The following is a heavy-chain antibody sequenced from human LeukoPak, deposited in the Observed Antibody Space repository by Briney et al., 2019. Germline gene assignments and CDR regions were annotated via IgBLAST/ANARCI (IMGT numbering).Heavy chain of an antibody. D-gene: IGHD3-22*01. CDR1: GFTFSSYS. CDR2: ISSSSSYI. V-gene: IGHV3-21*01. J-gene: IGHJ3*02. CDR3: AGQRWYYDSSGYHDAFDI. Sequence: GGSLRLSCAASGFTFSSYSMNWVRQAPGKGLEWVSSISSSSSYIYYADSVKGRFTISRDNAKNSLYLQMNSLRAEDTAVYYCAGQRWYYDSSGYHDAFDIWGQGTMVTVSS.